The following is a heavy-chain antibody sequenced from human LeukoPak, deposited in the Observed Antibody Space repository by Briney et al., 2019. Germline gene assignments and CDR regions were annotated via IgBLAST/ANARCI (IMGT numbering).Heavy chain of an antibody. CDR2: MFYRGST. D-gene: IGHD5/OR15-5a*01. J-gene: IGHJ4*02. V-gene: IGHV4-39*01. CDR3: ARHPTRRDVYDHLDY. CDR1: LASTSGGNYH. Sequence: PLETLSLTSTLSLASTSGGNYHCAWTSHPPGNGPEWIGSMFYRGSTYYNPSLKSRVTISVDTSKNHFSLKVTSVTAADTALYYCARHPTRRDVYDHLDYWGQGTLVTVSS.